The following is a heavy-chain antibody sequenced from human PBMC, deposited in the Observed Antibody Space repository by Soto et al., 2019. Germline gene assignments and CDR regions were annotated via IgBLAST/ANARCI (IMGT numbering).Heavy chain of an antibody. Sequence: EVQLLESGGGLVQPGGSLRLSCAASGFTFSSYAMSWVRQAPGKGLEWVSAISGSGGSTYYADSVKGRFTISRDNSKNTLYLQMNSLRAEDTAVYYCAKAPLYYDILTGYYNGVSGNFDYWGQGTLVTVSS. CDR1: GFTFSSYA. CDR2: ISGSGGST. D-gene: IGHD3-9*01. CDR3: AKAPLYYDILTGYYNGVSGNFDY. J-gene: IGHJ4*02. V-gene: IGHV3-23*01.